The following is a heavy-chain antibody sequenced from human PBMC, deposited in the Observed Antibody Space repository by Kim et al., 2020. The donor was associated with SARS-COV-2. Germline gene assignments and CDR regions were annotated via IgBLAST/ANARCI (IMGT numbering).Heavy chain of an antibody. D-gene: IGHD3-16*01. CDR2: INHSGST. J-gene: IGHJ3*02. CDR1: GGSFSGYY. CDR3: ARAFGVTRTRGAFDI. Sequence: SETLSLTCAVYGGSFSGYYWSWIRQPPGKGLEWIGEINHSGSTNYNPSLKSRVTISVDTSKNQFSLKLSSVTAADTAVYYCARAFGVTRTRGAFDIWGQGTMVTVSS. V-gene: IGHV4-34*01.